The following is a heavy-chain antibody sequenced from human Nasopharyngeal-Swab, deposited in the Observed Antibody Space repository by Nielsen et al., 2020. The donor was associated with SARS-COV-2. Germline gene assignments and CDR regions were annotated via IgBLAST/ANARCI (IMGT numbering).Heavy chain of an antibody. Sequence: GESLKISCAASGFTFSRHWMHWVRQAPGKGLAWVSRIKGDGSDKRYADSVRGRFTISRDNAKNTLYLQMNSLRADDTAVYYCARDDGWGYDYVWGSYRSNYYGMDVWGQGTTVTVSS. J-gene: IGHJ6*02. CDR3: ARDDGWGYDYVWGSYRSNYYGMDV. CDR2: IKGDGSDK. D-gene: IGHD3-16*02. CDR1: GFTFSRHW. V-gene: IGHV3-74*01.